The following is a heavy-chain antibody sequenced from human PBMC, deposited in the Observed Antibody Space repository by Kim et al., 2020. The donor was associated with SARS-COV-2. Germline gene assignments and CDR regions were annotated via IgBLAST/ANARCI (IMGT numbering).Heavy chain of an antibody. V-gene: IGHV3-33*06. J-gene: IGHJ6*02. CDR2: IWYDGSNK. Sequence: GGSLRLSCAASGFTFSSYGMHWVRQAPGKGLEWVAVIWYDGSNKYYADSVKGRFTISRDNSKNTLYLQMNSLRAEDTAVYYCAKDTGGYSYASYGMDVWGQGTTVTVSS. CDR1: GFTFSSYG. D-gene: IGHD5-18*01. CDR3: AKDTGGYSYASYGMDV.